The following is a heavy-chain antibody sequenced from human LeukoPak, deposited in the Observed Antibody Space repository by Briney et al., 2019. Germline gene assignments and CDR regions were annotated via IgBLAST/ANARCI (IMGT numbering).Heavy chain of an antibody. Sequence: ASVKVSCKASGYTFTSYAMHWVRQAPGQRLEWMGWSNAGNGNTKYSQEFQGRVTITRDTSASTAYMELSSLRSEDTAVYYCARGVGYSGYKYYFDYWGQGTLVTVSS. D-gene: IGHD5-12*01. V-gene: IGHV1-3*02. CDR1: GYTFTSYA. J-gene: IGHJ4*02. CDR3: ARGVGYSGYKYYFDY. CDR2: SNAGNGNT.